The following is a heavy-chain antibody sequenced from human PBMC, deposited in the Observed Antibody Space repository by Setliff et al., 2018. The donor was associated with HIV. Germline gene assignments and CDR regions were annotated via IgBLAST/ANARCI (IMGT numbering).Heavy chain of an antibody. D-gene: IGHD6-13*01. V-gene: IGHV5-51*01. CDR3: ARSGTGYSSSWDVPDFDY. J-gene: IGHJ4*02. CDR1: GYNFPNYW. Sequence: GESLKISCRGSGYNFPNYWIAWVRQMPGKGLEWMGIIYPDNSDARYGPSFQGQVTISVDKTMRTAYLQWSSLKASDTAMYYCARSGTGYSSSWDVPDFDYWGQGTLVTVSS. CDR2: IYPDNSDA.